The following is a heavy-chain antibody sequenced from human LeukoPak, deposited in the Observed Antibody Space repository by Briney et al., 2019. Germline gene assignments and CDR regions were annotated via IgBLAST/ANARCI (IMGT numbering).Heavy chain of an antibody. CDR1: GFTFSSYG. J-gene: IGHJ5*02. CDR2: ISGSGGST. D-gene: IGHD4-17*01. V-gene: IGHV3-23*01. CDR3: AKSPMTTVTNWFDP. Sequence: GGSLRLSCAASGFTFSSYGMSWVRQASGKGLEWVSAISGSGGSTYYADSVKGRFTISRDNSKNTLYLQMNSLRAEDTAVYYCAKSPMTTVTNWFDPWGQGTLVTVSS.